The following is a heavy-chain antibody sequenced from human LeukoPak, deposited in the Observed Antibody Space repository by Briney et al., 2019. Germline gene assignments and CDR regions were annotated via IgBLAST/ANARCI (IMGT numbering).Heavy chain of an antibody. D-gene: IGHD1-1*01. J-gene: IGHJ6*03. CDR1: AYTFTSYG. CDR3: ARGTISGADYYYMDV. Sequence: ASVKVSCKASAYTFTSYGMSWVRHAPGQGLGWMGWISSYNGNTKYAQKLQGRVTMTADTSTSTAYMELRSLTSDDTAVYYCARGTISGADYYYMDVWGKGTTVTVSS. V-gene: IGHV1-18*01. CDR2: ISSYNGNT.